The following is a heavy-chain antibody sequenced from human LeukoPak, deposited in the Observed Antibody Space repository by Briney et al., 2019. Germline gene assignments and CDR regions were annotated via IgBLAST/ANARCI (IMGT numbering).Heavy chain of an antibody. CDR2: IVVGSGNT. J-gene: IGHJ4*02. D-gene: IGHD3-10*01. Sequence: SVKVSCKASGFTFTSFAMQWVRQARGQRLEWIGWIVVGSGNTNYAQKFQERVTITRDMSTSTAYMELSSLRSEDTAVYYCAAEGWFGELLFDYWGQGTLVTVSS. V-gene: IGHV1-58*02. CDR1: GFTFTSFA. CDR3: AAEGWFGELLFDY.